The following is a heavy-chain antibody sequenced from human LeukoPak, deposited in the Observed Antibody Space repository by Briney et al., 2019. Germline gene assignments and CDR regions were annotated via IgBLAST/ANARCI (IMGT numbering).Heavy chain of an antibody. J-gene: IGHJ4*02. CDR3: AKTCSSTSCHIFDY. Sequence: PGGSLRLSCAASGFTFSTYSMNWVRQAPGKGLEWVSSISSSSIYIYYADSVKGRFTISRDNSKNTLYLQMNSLRAEDTAVYYCAKTCSSTSCHIFDYWGQGTLVTVSS. CDR2: ISSSSIYI. D-gene: IGHD2-2*01. CDR1: GFTFSTYS. V-gene: IGHV3-21*04.